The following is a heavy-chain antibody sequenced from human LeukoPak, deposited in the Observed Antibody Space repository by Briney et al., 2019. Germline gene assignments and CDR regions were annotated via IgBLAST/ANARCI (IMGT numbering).Heavy chain of an antibody. CDR1: GGSISSSGCY. V-gene: IGHV4-39*01. CDR2: IRYGGSA. Sequence: SETLSLTCTVSGGSISSSGCYWGWIRQSPGKGLDWIGSIRYGGSAFYNPSLKNRVTISVDTSKNQFSLMLTSVTAADTAIYYCARPASSGNYAYWGQGTLVTVSS. D-gene: IGHD1-26*01. J-gene: IGHJ4*02. CDR3: ARPASSGNYAY.